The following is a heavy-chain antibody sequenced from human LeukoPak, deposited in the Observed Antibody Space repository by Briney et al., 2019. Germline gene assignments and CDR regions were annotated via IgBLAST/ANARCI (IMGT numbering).Heavy chain of an antibody. Sequence: SETLSLTCTVSGGSFSGPYCSWIRQTPGKGLEWIGYIYHNGDTRYNPSLKSRVTMSVDTSKNQFSLKLNSVTPADTAVYYCARDGYGPTDFWGKGSLVTVSS. CDR1: GGSFSGPY. V-gene: IGHV4-59*11. J-gene: IGHJ4*02. CDR3: ARDGYGPTDF. D-gene: IGHD3-10*01. CDR2: IYHNGDT.